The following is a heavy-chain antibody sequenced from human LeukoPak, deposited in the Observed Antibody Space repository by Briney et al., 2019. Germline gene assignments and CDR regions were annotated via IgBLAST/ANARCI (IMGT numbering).Heavy chain of an antibody. CDR3: ARDRYSSSWYDSGNLFDY. CDR2: ISAYNGNT. J-gene: IGHJ4*02. D-gene: IGHD6-13*01. V-gene: IGHV1-18*01. CDR1: GGTFSSYA. Sequence: RASVKVSCKASGGTFSSYAISWVRQAPGQGLEWMGWISAYNGNTNYAQKLQGRVTMTTDTSTSTAYMELRSLRSDDTAVYYCARDRYSSSWYDSGNLFDYWGQGTLVTVSS.